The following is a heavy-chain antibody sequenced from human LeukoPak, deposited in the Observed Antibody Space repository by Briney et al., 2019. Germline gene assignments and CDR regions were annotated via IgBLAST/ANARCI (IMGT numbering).Heavy chain of an antibody. CDR1: GYTFTSYY. V-gene: IGHV1-46*01. D-gene: IGHD1-26*01. Sequence: ASVKVPCKASGYTFTSYYMHWVRQAPGQGLEWMGLINPTGGSTGYAQKFQGRVTMTRGMSTSTDYMELSSLRSEDTAIYYCARDNSVGDNAWWFDPWGQGTLVTVSS. J-gene: IGHJ5*02. CDR3: ARDNSVGDNAWWFDP. CDR2: INPTGGST.